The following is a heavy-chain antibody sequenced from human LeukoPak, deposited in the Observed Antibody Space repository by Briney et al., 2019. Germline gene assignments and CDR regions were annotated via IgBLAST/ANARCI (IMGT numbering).Heavy chain of an antibody. D-gene: IGHD4-23*01. Sequence: SVKVSCKASGGTFSSYAISWVRQAPGQGLEWRGRIIPIFGTANYAQKFQGRVTITTDESTRTAYMEMSSLRSEATAVYYCAPPMCDYGGNSPFDYGGQGTLAPV. CDR3: APPMCDYGGNSPFDY. CDR1: GGTFSSYA. CDR2: IIPIFGTA. V-gene: IGHV1-69*05. J-gene: IGHJ4*02.